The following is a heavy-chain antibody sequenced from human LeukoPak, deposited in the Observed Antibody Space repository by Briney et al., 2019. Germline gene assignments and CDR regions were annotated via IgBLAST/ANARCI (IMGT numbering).Heavy chain of an antibody. J-gene: IGHJ4*02. CDR3: ARHNYELEHY. D-gene: IGHD1-1*01. Sequence: PGGSVRLSCGASGFTLSSYAMTGVRQARGKGGEWVSTIRDPGASRFYADSVKGLFSISRADSKNTLYLQTNSLRVEDTAVYFCARHNYELEHYWGQGTLVTVSS. V-gene: IGHV3-23*01. CDR1: GFTLSSYA. CDR2: IRDPGASR.